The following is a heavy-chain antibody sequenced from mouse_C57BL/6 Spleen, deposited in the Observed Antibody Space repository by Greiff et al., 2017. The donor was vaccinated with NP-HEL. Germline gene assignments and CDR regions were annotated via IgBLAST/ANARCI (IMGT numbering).Heavy chain of an antibody. J-gene: IGHJ2*01. CDR1: GYAFSSYW. V-gene: IGHV1-80*01. Sequence: QVQLQQSGAELVKPGASVKISCKASGYAFSSYWLNWVKQRPGKGLEWIGQIYPGDGDTNYNGKFKGKATLTADKSSSTAYMQLSSLTSEDSAVYFCARGDYDGYYFDYWGQGTTLTVSS. CDR2: IYPGDGDT. CDR3: ARGDYDGYYFDY. D-gene: IGHD2-4*01.